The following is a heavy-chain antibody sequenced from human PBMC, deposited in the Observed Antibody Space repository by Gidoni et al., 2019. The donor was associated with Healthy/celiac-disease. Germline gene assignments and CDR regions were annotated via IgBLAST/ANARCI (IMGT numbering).Heavy chain of an antibody. CDR2: IYHSGST. V-gene: IGHV4-38-2*02. Sequence: QVQLQESGPGLVKPSETLSLPCAVSGYSISSGYYWGWIRQPPGKGLEWIGSIYHSGSTYYNPSLKSRVTISVDTSKNQFSLKLSSVTAADTAVYYCARDWTRSYFDYWGQGTLVTVSS. D-gene: IGHD2-2*01. CDR1: GYSISSGYY. J-gene: IGHJ4*02. CDR3: ARDWTRSYFDY.